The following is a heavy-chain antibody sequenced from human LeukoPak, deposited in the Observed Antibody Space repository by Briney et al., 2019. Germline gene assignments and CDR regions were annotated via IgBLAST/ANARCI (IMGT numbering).Heavy chain of an antibody. Sequence: GGSLRLSCAASGFTFSNYGMNWVRQAPGKGLEWVAVISFEGSDKYYADSVKGRFVISRDNSKNTLFLQMNSPRAEDTAVYYCAKDRRAYCTNGVCYEGSDAFDIWGQGTMVTVSS. V-gene: IGHV3-30*18. CDR3: AKDRRAYCTNGVCYEGSDAFDI. CDR1: GFTFSNYG. D-gene: IGHD2-8*01. J-gene: IGHJ3*02. CDR2: ISFEGSDK.